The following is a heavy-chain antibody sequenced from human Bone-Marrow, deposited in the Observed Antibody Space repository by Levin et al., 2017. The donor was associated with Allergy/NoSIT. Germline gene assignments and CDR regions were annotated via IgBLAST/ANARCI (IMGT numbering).Heavy chain of an antibody. D-gene: IGHD3-10*01. CDR3: ARDPPSGTSLEY. CDR2: ISAYNGNT. V-gene: IGHV1-18*01. Sequence: GESLKISCKASGYTFTSYGISWVRQAPGQGLEWMGWISAYNGNTNYAQKLQGRVTMTTDTSTSTAYMELRSLRSDDTAVYYCARDPPSGTSLEYWGQGTLVTVSS. CDR1: GYTFTSYG. J-gene: IGHJ4*02.